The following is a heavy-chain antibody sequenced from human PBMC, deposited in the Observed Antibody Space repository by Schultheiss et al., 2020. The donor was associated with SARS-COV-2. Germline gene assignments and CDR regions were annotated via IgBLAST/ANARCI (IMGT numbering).Heavy chain of an antibody. D-gene: IGHD5-24*01. CDR1: GGSISSSSYY. V-gene: IGHV4-39*02. CDR3: ARARDGYNTKLYFDL. Sequence: SETLSLTCAVSGGSISSSSYYWGWIRQPPGKGLEWIGSIYYSGSTYYNPSLKGRVTTSIDTSKNQFSLKLSSVTAADTAVYYCARARDGYNTKLYFDLWGRGTLVTVSS. CDR2: IYYSGST. J-gene: IGHJ2*01.